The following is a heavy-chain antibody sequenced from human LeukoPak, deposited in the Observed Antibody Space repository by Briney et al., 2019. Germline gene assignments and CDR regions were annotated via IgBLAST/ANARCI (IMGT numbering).Heavy chain of an antibody. CDR2: ISYDGSNK. J-gene: IGHJ3*02. CDR3: AKELQWLVQGDAFDI. CDR1: GFTFSSYG. Sequence: GGSLRLSCAASGFTFSSYGMHWVRQAPGKGLEWVAVISYDGSNKYYADSVKGRFTISRDNSKNTLYLQMNSLRAEDTAVYYCAKELQWLVQGDAFDIWGQGTMVTVSS. V-gene: IGHV3-30*18. D-gene: IGHD6-19*01.